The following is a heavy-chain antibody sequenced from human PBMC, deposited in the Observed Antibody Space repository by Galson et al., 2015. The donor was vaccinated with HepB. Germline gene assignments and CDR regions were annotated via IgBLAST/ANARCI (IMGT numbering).Heavy chain of an antibody. CDR1: GFTFSTYW. D-gene: IGHD2-2*02. Sequence: SLRLSCAASGFTFSTYWITWVRQAPGTGLEWVANIKQDGSEKHYVDSVKGRFTISRDNAKNSLYLQMNSLRAEDTAVYYCARDPDLSFFCTSASCYKAWFDPWGQGTPVTVSS. CDR3: ARDPDLSFFCTSASCYKAWFDP. CDR2: IKQDGSEK. V-gene: IGHV3-7*01. J-gene: IGHJ5*02.